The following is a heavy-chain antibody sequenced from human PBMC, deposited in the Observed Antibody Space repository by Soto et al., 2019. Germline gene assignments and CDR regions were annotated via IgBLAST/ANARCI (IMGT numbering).Heavy chain of an antibody. Sequence: GGSLRLSCVASGFTFSDYAMAWVRQSPGKGLEWVSSISGSGGSTYYADSVKGRFTISRDNSKNTVFLQMNSLRAEDTAVYYCAKDHGMDVWGQGATVTVSS. V-gene: IGHV3-23*01. CDR1: GFTFSDYA. J-gene: IGHJ6*02. CDR2: ISGSGGST. CDR3: AKDHGMDV.